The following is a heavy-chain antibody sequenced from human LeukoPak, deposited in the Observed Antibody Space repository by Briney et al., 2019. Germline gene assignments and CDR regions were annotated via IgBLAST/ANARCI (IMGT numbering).Heavy chain of an antibody. CDR1: GFTFSGYA. CDR2: ISGSGGST. CDR3: AKDLGYYYDSSGPGAFDI. V-gene: IGHV3-23*01. J-gene: IGHJ3*02. Sequence: GGSLRLSCAASGFTFSGYAMSWVRQVPGKGLEWVSAISGSGGSTYYADSVKGRFTISRDNSKNTLYLQMKSLRAEDTAVYYCAKDLGYYYDSSGPGAFDIWGQGTMVTVSS. D-gene: IGHD3-22*01.